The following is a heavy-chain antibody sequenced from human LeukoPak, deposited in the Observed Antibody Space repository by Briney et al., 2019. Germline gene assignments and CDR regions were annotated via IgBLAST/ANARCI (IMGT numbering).Heavy chain of an antibody. V-gene: IGHV3-74*01. CDR2: INSDGSST. CDR1: GSTFSSYW. CDR3: ARAEGGYSYGGDY. Sequence: GGSLRLSCAASGSTFSSYWMHWVRQAPGKGLVWVSRINSDGSSTSYADSVKGRFTISRDNAKNTLYLQMNSLRAEDTAVYYCARAEGGYSYGGDYWGQGTLVTVSS. J-gene: IGHJ4*02. D-gene: IGHD5-18*01.